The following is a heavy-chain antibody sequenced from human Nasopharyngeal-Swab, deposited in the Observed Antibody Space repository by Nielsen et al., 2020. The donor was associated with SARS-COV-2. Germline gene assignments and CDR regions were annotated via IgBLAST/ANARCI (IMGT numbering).Heavy chain of an antibody. D-gene: IGHD3-3*01. CDR3: AKGGGGDFWSGFYYYMDV. V-gene: IGHV3-9*01. Sequence: LKISCAASGFTFDDYAMHWVRQAPGKGLEWVSGISWNSGSTGYADSVKGRFTISRDNAKNSLYLQMNSRRAEDTALYCCAKGGGGDFWSGFYYYMDVWGKGTTVTVSS. CDR1: GFTFDDYA. J-gene: IGHJ6*03. CDR2: ISWNSGST.